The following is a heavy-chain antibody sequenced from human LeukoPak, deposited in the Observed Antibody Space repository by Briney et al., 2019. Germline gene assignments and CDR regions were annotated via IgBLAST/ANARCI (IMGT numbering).Heavy chain of an antibody. V-gene: IGHV3-30*18. Sequence: GGSLRLTCAASGFTFSSYGMHWVRQAPGKGLERVAVISYDGSNKYYADSMKGRFTISRDNSKNTLYLQMNSLRAEDTAVYYCAKDLSTYYDILTGLDYWGQGTLVTVSS. CDR2: ISYDGSNK. D-gene: IGHD3-9*01. CDR1: GFTFSSYG. J-gene: IGHJ4*02. CDR3: AKDLSTYYDILTGLDY.